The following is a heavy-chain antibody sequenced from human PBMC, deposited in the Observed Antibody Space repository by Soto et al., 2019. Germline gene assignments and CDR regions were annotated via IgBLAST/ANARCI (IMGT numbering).Heavy chain of an antibody. Sequence: SVKVSFNASGYTLTSYDISLVRQAPRQGLEWMGGIIPIFGTANYAQKFQGRVTITADESTSTAYMELSSLRSEDTAVYYCAIYDYYYDSSGYSYWGQGTLVTVSS. V-gene: IGHV1-69*01. D-gene: IGHD3-22*01. CDR1: GYTLTSYD. J-gene: IGHJ4*02. CDR3: AIYDYYYDSSGYSY. CDR2: IIPIFGTA.